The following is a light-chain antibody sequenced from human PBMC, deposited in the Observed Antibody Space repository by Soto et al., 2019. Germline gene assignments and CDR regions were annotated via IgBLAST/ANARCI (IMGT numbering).Light chain of an antibody. V-gene: IGLV2-14*01. CDR2: EVS. CDR1: SSDVGGYNY. CDR3: SSYRSSSTFVI. Sequence: QSALTQPASVSGSPGQSITISCTGTSSDVGGYNYVSWYQQHPGKAPKLMIFEVSNRPSGVSTRFSGSKSGNTASLTISGLQAEDEADYYCSSYRSSSTFVIFGGGTQLTVL. J-gene: IGLJ2*01.